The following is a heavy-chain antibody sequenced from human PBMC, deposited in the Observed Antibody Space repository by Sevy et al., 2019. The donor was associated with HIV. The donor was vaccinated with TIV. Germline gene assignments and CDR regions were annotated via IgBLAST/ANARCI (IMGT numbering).Heavy chain of an antibody. D-gene: IGHD3-3*01. Sequence: GGSLRLSCAASGFTFSDYYMSWIRQAPGKGLEWISYITSSGNTIYYADSVKGRFTISRDNTKNSLYLHMNGLRGEDTAVYYCARAYDFWSYFDNWGQGTLVTVSS. CDR3: ARAYDFWSYFDN. CDR1: GFTFSDYY. J-gene: IGHJ4*02. V-gene: IGHV3-11*01. CDR2: ITSSGNTI.